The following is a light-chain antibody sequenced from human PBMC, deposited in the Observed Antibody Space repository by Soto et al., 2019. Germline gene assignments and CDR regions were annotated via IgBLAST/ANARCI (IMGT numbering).Light chain of an antibody. Sequence: PGERATLSCRASRSVSSYLAWYQQKPGQAPRLLIYDASSRATGIPARFSGSGSGTDFTLTISSLEPEDFAVYYCQQYGSSPTWTFGQGTKVEIK. J-gene: IGKJ1*01. CDR3: QQYGSSPTWT. CDR1: RSVSSY. V-gene: IGKV3-20*01. CDR2: DAS.